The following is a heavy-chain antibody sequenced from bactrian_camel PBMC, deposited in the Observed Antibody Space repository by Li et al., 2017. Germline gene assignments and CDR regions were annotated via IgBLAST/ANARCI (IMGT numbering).Heavy chain of an antibody. Sequence: DVQLVESGGGLVQPGGSLRLSCAGSGFTFSDNYINWVRQAPGKGLEWISTIDTGGSTYYADSVRGRFTISRDNAKNMLYLQMNSLKTEDTAVYYCAADPTDYCSGSWCERTIEEYNYWGQGTQVTVS. D-gene: IGHD3*01. CDR1: GFTFSDNY. CDR2: IDTGGST. CDR3: AADPTDYCSGSWCERTIEEYNY. V-gene: IGHV3S10*01. J-gene: IGHJ4*01.